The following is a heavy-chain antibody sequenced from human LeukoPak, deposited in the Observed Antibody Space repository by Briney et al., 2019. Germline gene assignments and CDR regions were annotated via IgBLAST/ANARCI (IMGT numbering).Heavy chain of an antibody. CDR2: INHSGST. CDR1: GGSFSGYY. V-gene: IGHV4-34*09. Sequence: SETLSLTCAVYGGSFSGYYWSWIRQPPGKGLEWIGEINHSGSTYYNPSLKSRVTISVDTSKNQFSLKLSSVTAADTAVYYCASQSVGIAAAGTIVDYWGQGTLVTVSS. CDR3: ASQSVGIAAAGTIVDY. D-gene: IGHD6-13*01. J-gene: IGHJ4*02.